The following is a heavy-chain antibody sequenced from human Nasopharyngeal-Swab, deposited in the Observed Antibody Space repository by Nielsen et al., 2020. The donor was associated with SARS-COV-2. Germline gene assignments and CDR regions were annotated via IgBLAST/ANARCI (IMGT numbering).Heavy chain of an antibody. V-gene: IGHV3-30-3*01. CDR2: ISYDGSNN. Sequence: GGSLRLSCAASGFTFSSYAMHWVRQAPGKGLEWVAVISYDGSNNYYADSVKGRFTISRDNSKNTLYLQMNSLRAEDTAVYYCASALVWFGEIWFDPWGQGTLVTVSS. CDR3: ASALVWFGEIWFDP. D-gene: IGHD3-10*01. CDR1: GFTFSSYA. J-gene: IGHJ5*02.